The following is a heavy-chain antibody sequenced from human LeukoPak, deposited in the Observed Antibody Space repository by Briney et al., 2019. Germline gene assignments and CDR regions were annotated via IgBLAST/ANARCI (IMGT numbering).Heavy chain of an antibody. Sequence: PGGSLRLSCAASGFIFSSYSMNWVRQAPGKGLEWVANIKQDGSEKKYVDSVKGRFTISRDNAKKSLYLQMNSLRAEDTAVYYCARGKYDSSGYPLLGFDYWGQGTLVTVSS. D-gene: IGHD3-22*01. CDR2: IKQDGSEK. J-gene: IGHJ4*02. CDR3: ARGKYDSSGYPLLGFDY. CDR1: GFIFSSYS. V-gene: IGHV3-7*01.